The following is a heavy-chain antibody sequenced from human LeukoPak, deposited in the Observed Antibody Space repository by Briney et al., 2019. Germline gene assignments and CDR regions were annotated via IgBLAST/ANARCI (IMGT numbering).Heavy chain of an antibody. CDR3: ARYSYGGDY. CDR1: GGSISSYY. CDR2: FYHGGST. V-gene: IGHV4-59*04. Sequence: PSETLSLTCTVSGGSISSYYWSWIRQPPGKGLEWIGTFYHGGSTYYNPSLKSRVTISVDTSKNQFSLKLSSVTAADTAVYYCARYSYGGDYWGQGTLVTVSS. J-gene: IGHJ4*02. D-gene: IGHD5-18*01.